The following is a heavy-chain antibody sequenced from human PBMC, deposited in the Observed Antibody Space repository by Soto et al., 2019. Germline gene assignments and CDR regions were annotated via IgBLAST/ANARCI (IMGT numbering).Heavy chain of an antibody. CDR1: GGSFSGYY. J-gene: IGHJ4*02. Sequence: QVQLQQWGAGLLKPSETLSLTCAVYGGSFSGYYWSWIRQPPGKGLEWIGEINHSGSTNYNPSLKSRVTISVDTSKNQFSLKLSSVTAADTAVYYCARGRGYSSGWSAHHFDSWGQGTLVTVSS. CDR3: ARGRGYSSGWSAHHFDS. CDR2: INHSGST. V-gene: IGHV4-34*01. D-gene: IGHD6-19*01.